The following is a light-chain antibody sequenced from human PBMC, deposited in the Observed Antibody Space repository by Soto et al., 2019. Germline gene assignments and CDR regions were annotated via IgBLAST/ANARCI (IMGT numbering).Light chain of an antibody. V-gene: IGKV3-20*01. CDR1: QRVSSSY. Sequence: EIVLTPSPGTLSLSPGERATLSCRASQRVSSSYLAWYPQKPGQAPRLLIYGASSRATGIPDRFSGSGSGTDFTLTISRLEPEDFAVYYCQQYGSSPLTFGGGTKVEIK. CDR3: QQYGSSPLT. J-gene: IGKJ4*01. CDR2: GAS.